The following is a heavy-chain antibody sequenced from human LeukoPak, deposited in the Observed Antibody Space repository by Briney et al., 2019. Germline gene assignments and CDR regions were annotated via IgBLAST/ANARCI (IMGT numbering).Heavy chain of an antibody. CDR1: GGSFSGYY. Sequence: SETLSLTCAVYGGSFSGYYWSWIRQPPGKGLEWIGEINHSGSTKYNPSLKSRVTISVDTSKNQFSLKLSSVTAADTAVYYCARRWIQLWGQNWFDPWGQGTLVTVSS. CDR2: INHSGST. CDR3: ARRWIQLWGQNWFDP. D-gene: IGHD5-18*01. V-gene: IGHV4-34*01. J-gene: IGHJ5*02.